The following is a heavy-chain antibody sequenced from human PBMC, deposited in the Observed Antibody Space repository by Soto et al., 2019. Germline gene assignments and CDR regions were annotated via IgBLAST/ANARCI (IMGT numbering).Heavy chain of an antibody. Sequence: ASVKVSCKASGYTFTSYYMHWVRQAPGQGLEWMGIINPSDDTTFYADSVKGRFTISRHNSKNTLYLQMNSLRAEDTAVYYCAREGGYYHYFDYWGRGTLVTVSS. CDR2: INPSDDTT. D-gene: IGHD1-26*01. V-gene: IGHV1-46*04. CDR3: AREGGYYHYFDY. CDR1: GYTFTSYY. J-gene: IGHJ4*02.